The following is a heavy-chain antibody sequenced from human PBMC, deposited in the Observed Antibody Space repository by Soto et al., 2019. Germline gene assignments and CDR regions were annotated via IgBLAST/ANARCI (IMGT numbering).Heavy chain of an antibody. Sequence: QVQLKESGPGLVKPSETLSLTCTVSGGSISSYYWSCIRQPPGKGLEWIGYIYYSGSTNYNPSLKSRVTISVDTSKNQFSLKLSSVTAADTAVYYCARWDLDLNWFDPWGQGTLVTVSS. CDR1: GGSISSYY. D-gene: IGHD1-1*01. CDR2: IYYSGST. CDR3: ARWDLDLNWFDP. J-gene: IGHJ5*02. V-gene: IGHV4-59*08.